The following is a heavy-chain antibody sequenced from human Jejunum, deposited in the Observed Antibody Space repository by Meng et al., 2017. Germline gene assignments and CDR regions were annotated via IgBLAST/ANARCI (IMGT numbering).Heavy chain of an antibody. J-gene: IGHJ5*02. CDR1: GVSVESTNS. CDR2: IYHSGST. CDR3: ARVREVALGTGDWFDP. V-gene: IGHV4-4*02. Sequence: LQESVPGLVNPSGTLYLTRDVSGVSVESTNSWSWVRHPPGTGLEWIGEIYHSGSTNFSPSLKRRVSISMDASKNQVFLKLTSVTAADTAVYYCARVREVALGTGDWFDPWGQGTLVTVSS. D-gene: IGHD1/OR15-1a*01.